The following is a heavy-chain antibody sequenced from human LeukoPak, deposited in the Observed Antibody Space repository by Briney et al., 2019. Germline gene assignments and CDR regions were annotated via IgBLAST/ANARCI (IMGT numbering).Heavy chain of an antibody. V-gene: IGHV1-18*01. CDR3: ARDKDLGAVAGTFDF. CDR1: GYSFTNNG. J-gene: IGHJ4*02. D-gene: IGHD6-19*01. CDR2: ISGYKGLT. Sequence: GASVKVSCKASGYSFTNNGISWVRQAPGQGLEWMGWISGYKGLTKYSQKFQGKFTMTTDTSTSTAYMELRSLGSDDTAVYFCARDKDLGAVAGTFDFWGQGTLVTVSS.